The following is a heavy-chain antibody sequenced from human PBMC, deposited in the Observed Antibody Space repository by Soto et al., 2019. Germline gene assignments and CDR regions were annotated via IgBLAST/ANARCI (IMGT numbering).Heavy chain of an antibody. Sequence: QVQLVQSGAEVKKPGSSVKVSCKASGGTFSSYAISWVRQAPGQGLEWMGGIIPIFGTANYAQKFQGRVTITADESTSTAYMELSSLRSEDTAVYYCVREAENYSSGYYSGIGYFDYWGQGTLVTVSS. J-gene: IGHJ4*02. V-gene: IGHV1-69*12. CDR1: GGTFSSYA. D-gene: IGHD3-22*01. CDR3: VREAENYSSGYYSGIGYFDY. CDR2: IIPIFGTA.